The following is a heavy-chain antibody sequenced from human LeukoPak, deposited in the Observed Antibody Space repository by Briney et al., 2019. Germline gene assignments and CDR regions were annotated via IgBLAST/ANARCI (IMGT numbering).Heavy chain of an antibody. V-gene: IGHV3-23*01. CDR2: IIGSGGST. J-gene: IGHJ4*02. CDR1: GFTFSSYA. D-gene: IGHD3-3*01. Sequence: GGSLLLSSAASGFTFSSYAMSWVRRAPGKGLEWVSAIIGSGGSTYYADSVKGRFTISRDNSKNTLYLQMNSLRAEDTAVYYCAKGPRSRFLEWLVLTSFDYWGQGTLVTVSS. CDR3: AKGPRSRFLEWLVLTSFDY.